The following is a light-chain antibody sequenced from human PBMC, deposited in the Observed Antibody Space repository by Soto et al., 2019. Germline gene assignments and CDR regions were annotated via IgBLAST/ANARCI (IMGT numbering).Light chain of an antibody. CDR3: SSYTSSSTLV. J-gene: IGLJ1*01. CDR2: DVS. Sequence: QSALTQPASVSGSPGQSITLSCTGTSSDVGGYNYVSWYQQHPGKAPKLMIYDVSNRPSGVSNRFSGSKSGNTASLTISGLQAEDEADYYCSSYTSSSTLVFGTGTKVT. CDR1: SSDVGGYNY. V-gene: IGLV2-14*01.